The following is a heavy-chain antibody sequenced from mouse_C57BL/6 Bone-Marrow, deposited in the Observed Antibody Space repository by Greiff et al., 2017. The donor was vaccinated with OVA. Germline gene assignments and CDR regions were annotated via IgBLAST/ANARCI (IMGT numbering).Heavy chain of an antibody. J-gene: IGHJ4*01. CDR3: AKRRGTAPGAMDY. Sequence: VQLQESGPELVKPGASVKISCKASGYAFSSSWMNWVKQRPGKGLEWIGRIYPGDGDTNYNGKFKGKATLTADKSSSTAYMQLSSLTSEDSAVYFCAKRRGTAPGAMDYWGKGTSVTGAS. D-gene: IGHD3-3*01. V-gene: IGHV1-82*01. CDR1: GYAFSSSW. CDR2: IYPGDGDT.